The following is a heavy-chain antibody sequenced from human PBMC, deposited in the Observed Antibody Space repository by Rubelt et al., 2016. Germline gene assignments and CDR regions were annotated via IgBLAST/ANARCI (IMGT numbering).Heavy chain of an antibody. CDR3: ARDEDV. CDR2: INAGNGNT. J-gene: IGHJ6*02. Sequence: QVQLVQSGAEVKKPGASVKVSCKASGYTFTSYAMHWVRQAPGQRLEWMGWINAGNGNTKYSQKFQGRVTITRDTSASTAYMGLSSLRSEDTAVYFCARDEDVWGQGTTVTVSS. V-gene: IGHV1-3*01. CDR1: GYTFTSYA.